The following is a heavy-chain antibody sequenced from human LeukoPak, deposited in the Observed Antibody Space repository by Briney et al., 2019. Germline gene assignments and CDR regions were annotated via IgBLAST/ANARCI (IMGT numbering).Heavy chain of an antibody. CDR3: ARDGVGASFLFY. J-gene: IGHJ4*02. Sequence: KSSETLSLTCSVSGGSISSTNYYWDWIRQPPGKGLEWIGSMYYSGNAYYTPSLNSRVTISLDTSNNQFSLNLTSVTAADTAVYYCARDGVGASFLFYWGQGTLVTVSS. V-gene: IGHV4-39*07. D-gene: IGHD3-10*01. CDR1: GGSISSTNYY. CDR2: MYYSGNA.